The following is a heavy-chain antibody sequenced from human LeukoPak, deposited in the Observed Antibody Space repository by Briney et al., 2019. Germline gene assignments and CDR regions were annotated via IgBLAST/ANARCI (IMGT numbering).Heavy chain of an antibody. J-gene: IGHJ6*02. Sequence: GGSLRLSCAASGFTFSRFWMAWVHQAPGKGLEWVANIKQDGSEEYYVDSVKGRFSISRDSATNSLYLQMNSLRAEDTAVYYCARDRGTALYYYYYYGMDVWGQGTTVTVSS. V-gene: IGHV3-7*01. D-gene: IGHD5-18*01. CDR1: GFTFSRFW. CDR2: IKQDGSEE. CDR3: ARDRGTALYYYYYYGMDV.